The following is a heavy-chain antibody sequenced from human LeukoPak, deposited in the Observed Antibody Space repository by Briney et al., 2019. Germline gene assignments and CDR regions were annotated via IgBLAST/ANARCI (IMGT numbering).Heavy chain of an antibody. CDR2: IKKDGSEK. D-gene: IGHD1-1*01. Sequence: GGSLRLFCAASGFTFSTRWMNWVRQAPGKGLEWVANIKKDGSEKYYVDSVKGRFTISRDNAKNSLYLQMNSLRAEDTAVYYCARVLRLFFDSNDWDKDSWGQGTLVTVSS. CDR1: GFTFSTRW. V-gene: IGHV3-7*02. CDR3: ARVLRLFFDSNDWDKDS. J-gene: IGHJ4*02.